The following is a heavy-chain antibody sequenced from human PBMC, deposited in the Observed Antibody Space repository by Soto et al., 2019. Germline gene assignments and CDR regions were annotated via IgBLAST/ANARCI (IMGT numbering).Heavy chain of an antibody. CDR3: ARGFSGYDY. J-gene: IGHJ4*02. CDR1: GFTFSSYA. V-gene: IGHV3-23*01. Sequence: EVQLLESGGGLVQPGGSLRLSCAASGFTFSSYAMTWVHQAPGKGLEWVSGISSSRTNIYYAESVKGRFTISRDNSKNTLYLQMNSLRAEDTALYYCARGFSGYDYWGQGTLVTVSS. D-gene: IGHD5-12*01. CDR2: ISSSRTNI.